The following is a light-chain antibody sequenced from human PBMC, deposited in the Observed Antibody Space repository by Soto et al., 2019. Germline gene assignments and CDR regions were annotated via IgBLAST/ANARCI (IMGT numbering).Light chain of an antibody. CDR3: QQYKTNPWT. CDR2: KAS. J-gene: IGKJ1*01. Sequence: DLQMTQSPSTLSASVGDRVTITCRASQSISSWLAWYQQKPGKAPNLLIYKASSLEGGAPSRFSGSGSGTEFTLTINSLQPDDFATFYCQQYKTNPWTFGQGTKVELK. CDR1: QSISSW. V-gene: IGKV1-5*03.